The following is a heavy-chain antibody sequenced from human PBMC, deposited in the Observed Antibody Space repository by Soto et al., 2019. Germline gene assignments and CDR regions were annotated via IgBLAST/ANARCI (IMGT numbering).Heavy chain of an antibody. D-gene: IGHD2-15*01. CDR2: IYYSGST. J-gene: IGHJ4*02. Sequence: QVQLQESGPGLVKPSETLSLTCTVSGGSISSYYWSWIRQPPGKGLEWIGYIYYSGSTNYNPSLKRRVTISVDTSKNQFSLKLSSVTAADTAVYSCARGWWPSFDFWGRGTLVTVSS. V-gene: IGHV4-59*01. CDR1: GGSISSYY. CDR3: ARGWWPSFDF.